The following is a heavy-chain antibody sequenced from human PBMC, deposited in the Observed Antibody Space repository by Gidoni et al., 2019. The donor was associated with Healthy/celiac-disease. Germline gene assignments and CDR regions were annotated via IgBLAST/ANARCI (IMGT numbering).Heavy chain of an antibody. D-gene: IGHD2-2*01. J-gene: IGHJ5*02. CDR1: AYTFTRYG. Sequence: QLPLVQSGSEVKKPGASVKVSCKASAYTFTRYGISWVRQAPGQGLEWMGWISAYNGNTNYAQKLQGRVTMTTDTSTSTAYMELRSLRSDDTAVYYCARDNSLGRPAASVDPWGQGTLVTVSS. CDR3: ARDNSLGRPAASVDP. CDR2: ISAYNGNT. V-gene: IGHV1-18*01.